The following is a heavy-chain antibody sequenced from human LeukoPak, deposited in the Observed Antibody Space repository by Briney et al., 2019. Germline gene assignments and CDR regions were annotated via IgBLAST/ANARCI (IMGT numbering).Heavy chain of an antibody. CDR1: GYSFTSYW. CDR3: ARLSHDSSGYYTYNWFDP. CDR2: IYLGDSDT. Sequence: GESLKISCKGSGYSFTSYWIGWVRQMPGKGLEWVGIIYLGDSDTRYSPSFQGQVTISADKSISTAYLQWSSLKASDTAMYYCARLSHDSSGYYTYNWFDPWGQGTLVTVSS. D-gene: IGHD3-22*01. V-gene: IGHV5-51*01. J-gene: IGHJ5*02.